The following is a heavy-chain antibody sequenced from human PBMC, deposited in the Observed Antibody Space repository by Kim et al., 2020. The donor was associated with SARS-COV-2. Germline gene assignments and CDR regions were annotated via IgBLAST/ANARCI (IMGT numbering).Heavy chain of an antibody. Sequence: AEKVQGRVTMTTDTSPSTAYRELRSLRSDDTAVYYCAREGVVVPAAPLDYWGQGTLVTVSS. CDR3: AREGVVVPAAPLDY. V-gene: IGHV1-18*01. J-gene: IGHJ4*02. D-gene: IGHD2-2*01.